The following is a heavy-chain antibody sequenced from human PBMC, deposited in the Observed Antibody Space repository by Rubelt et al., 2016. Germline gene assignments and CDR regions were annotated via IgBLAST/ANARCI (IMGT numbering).Heavy chain of an antibody. CDR2: IYSGGAT. J-gene: IGHJ3*02. V-gene: IGHV3-66*01. Sequence: GGGLVQPGGSLRLSCAASGFTVSSNYMSWVRQAPGKGLEWVSLIYSGGATYYADSVKGRFTISRDNSENNLYLQMNNLGAEDPAVYYCAREGAAGAFDIWGQGTMVTVSS. CDR1: GFTVSSNY. CDR3: AREGAAGAFDI. D-gene: IGHD1-26*01.